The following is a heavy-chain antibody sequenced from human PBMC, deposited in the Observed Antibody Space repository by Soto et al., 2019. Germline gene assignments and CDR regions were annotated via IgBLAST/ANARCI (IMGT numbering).Heavy chain of an antibody. CDR1: GGTFSSYA. Sequence: ASVKVSCKASGGTFSSYAISWVRQAPGQGLEWMGGIIPIFGTANYAQKFQGRVTITADESTSTAYMELSSLRSEDTAVYYCARVEIPYYYDRPLPHPQDYYYYGMDVWGQGTTVTVSS. D-gene: IGHD3-22*01. CDR3: ARVEIPYYYDRPLPHPQDYYYYGMDV. CDR2: IIPIFGTA. J-gene: IGHJ6*02. V-gene: IGHV1-69*13.